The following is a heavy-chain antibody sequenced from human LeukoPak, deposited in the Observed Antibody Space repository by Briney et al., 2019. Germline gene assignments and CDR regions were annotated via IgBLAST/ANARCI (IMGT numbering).Heavy chain of an antibody. CDR1: GFTFSSYG. Sequence: GRSLRLSCAASGFTFSSYGMHWVRQAPGKGLEWVAVIWYDGSNKYYTDSVKSRFTISRDNSKNTLYLQMNSVRAEDTAVYYCATTSGWYEPIDYWGQGTLVTVSS. V-gene: IGHV3-33*01. J-gene: IGHJ4*02. CDR2: IWYDGSNK. D-gene: IGHD6-19*01. CDR3: ATTSGWYEPIDY.